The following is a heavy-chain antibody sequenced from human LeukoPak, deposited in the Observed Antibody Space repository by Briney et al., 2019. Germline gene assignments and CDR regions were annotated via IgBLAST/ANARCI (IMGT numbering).Heavy chain of an antibody. V-gene: IGHV3-15*01. CDR3: TTGVGGSSTFPDY. D-gene: IGHD1-26*01. Sequence: PGGSLRLSCAASGFTFSNAWMSWVRQAPGKGLEWVGRIKSKTDGGTTDYAAPVKGRFTISRDDSKNTLYLQMNSLKTEDTAVYYCTTGVGGSSTFPDYWGQGTLVTVSS. CDR1: GFTFSNAW. J-gene: IGHJ4*02. CDR2: IKSKTDGGTT.